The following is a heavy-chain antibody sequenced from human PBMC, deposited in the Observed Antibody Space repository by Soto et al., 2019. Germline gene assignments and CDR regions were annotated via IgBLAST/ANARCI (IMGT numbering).Heavy chain of an antibody. Sequence: EVQLLESGGGLVQPGGSLRLSCAASGFTFSSYAMSWVRQAPGKGLEWVSSISTSGGSTYYADSVKGRFTISRDNSNNTLYLQMNSLRAEDTAVYYCSLSDRYYGMDVWGLGNRVSVSS. CDR3: SLSDRYYGMDV. CDR2: ISTSGGST. V-gene: IGHV3-23*01. J-gene: IGHJ6*02. CDR1: GFTFSSYA.